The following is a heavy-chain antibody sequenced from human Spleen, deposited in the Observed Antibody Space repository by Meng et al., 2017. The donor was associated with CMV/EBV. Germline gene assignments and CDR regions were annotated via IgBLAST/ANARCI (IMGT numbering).Heavy chain of an antibody. D-gene: IGHD2/OR15-2a*01. Sequence: GESLKISCAASGFTFSSYWMHWVRQAPGKGLVWVSRINSDGSSTSYADSVKGRFTISRDNAKNTLYLQMNSLRAEDTAVYYCARDHNIVMVPPPILEGNGNWFGPWGQGTLVTVSS. CDR2: INSDGSST. J-gene: IGHJ5*02. V-gene: IGHV3-74*01. CDR1: GFTFSSYW. CDR3: ARDHNIVMVPPPILEGNGNWFGP.